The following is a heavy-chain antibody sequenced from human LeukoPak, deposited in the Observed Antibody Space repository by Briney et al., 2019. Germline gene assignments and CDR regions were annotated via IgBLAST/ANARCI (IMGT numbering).Heavy chain of an antibody. Sequence: GGSLRLSCAASGFTFSSYAMSWVRQAPGKGLEWVSAISGSGGSTYYADSVKGRFTISRDNSKNTPYLQMNSLTAADTAVYYCAKDRSIGTYYTFDHWGQGTLVTVSS. CDR2: ISGSGGST. CDR1: GFTFSSYA. CDR3: AKDRSIGTYYTFDH. V-gene: IGHV3-23*01. J-gene: IGHJ4*02. D-gene: IGHD1-26*01.